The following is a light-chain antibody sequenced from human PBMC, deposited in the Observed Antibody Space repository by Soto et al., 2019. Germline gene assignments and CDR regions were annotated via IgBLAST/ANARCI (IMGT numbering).Light chain of an antibody. V-gene: IGKV3-15*01. J-gene: IGKJ1*01. CDR1: QSISST. Sequence: EVAVTQSPATLSVSPGERVTLSCRASQSISSTLAWYQQTPCRAPRLLMYGASTRATGIPARFSGSGSGTEFTLTISSLQSEDFAVYYCHQYNNWPRTLGRGTKVEIK. CDR2: GAS. CDR3: HQYNNWPRT.